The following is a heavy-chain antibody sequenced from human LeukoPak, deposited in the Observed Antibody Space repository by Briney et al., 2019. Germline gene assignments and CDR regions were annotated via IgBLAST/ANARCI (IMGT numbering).Heavy chain of an antibody. Sequence: SETLSLTCTVSGYSISSGYYWGWIRQPPGKGLEWIGSIYHSGSTYYNPSLKSRVTISVDKSKNQFSLKLSSVTAADTAVYYCARTNDYSNYGGFDYWGQGTLVTVSS. CDR3: ARTNDYSNYGGFDY. J-gene: IGHJ4*02. CDR2: IYHSGST. D-gene: IGHD4-11*01. CDR1: GYSISSGYY. V-gene: IGHV4-38-2*02.